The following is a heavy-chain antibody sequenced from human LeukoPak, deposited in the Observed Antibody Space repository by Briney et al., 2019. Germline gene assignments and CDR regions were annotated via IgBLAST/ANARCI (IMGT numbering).Heavy chain of an antibody. J-gene: IGHJ4*02. Sequence: GGSLRLSCAASGFTFSSYAMSWVRQAPGKGLEWVSGISGSGGSTYYADSVKGRFTISRDNSRNTLYLQMNSLRAEDTALYYCARGGYYDILTGRIDYWGQGTLVTVSA. CDR2: ISGSGGST. CDR1: GFTFSSYA. V-gene: IGHV3-23*01. CDR3: ARGGYYDILTGRIDY. D-gene: IGHD3-9*01.